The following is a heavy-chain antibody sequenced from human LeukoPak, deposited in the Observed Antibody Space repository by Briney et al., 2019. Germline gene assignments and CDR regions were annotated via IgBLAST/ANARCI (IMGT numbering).Heavy chain of an antibody. CDR2: ISGSGGST. D-gene: IGHD4-17*01. J-gene: IGHJ4*02. CDR1: GFTFSSYA. CDR3: ASEPTVTYKESPFDY. V-gene: IGHV3-23*01. Sequence: GGTLRLSCAASGFTFSSYAMSWVRQDPGKGLEWVSAISGSGGSTYYADSVKGRFTISRDNSKNTLYLQMNSLRAEDTAVYYCASEPTVTYKESPFDYWGQGTLVTVSS.